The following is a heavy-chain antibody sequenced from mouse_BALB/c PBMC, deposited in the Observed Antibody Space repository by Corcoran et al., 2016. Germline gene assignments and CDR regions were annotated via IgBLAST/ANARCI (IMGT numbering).Heavy chain of an antibody. Sequence: QIQLVQSGPELKKPGETVKIYCKASGYTFTNYGMNWVKQSPGKGLKWMGWINTYTGEPTYADDFKGRFAFSFETSASTAYLQINNLKNEDMATYFCARAPLAYYAMDYWGQGTSVTVSS. CDR2: INTYTGEP. CDR1: GYTFTNYG. CDR3: ARAPLAYYAMDY. V-gene: IGHV9-1*02. J-gene: IGHJ4*01.